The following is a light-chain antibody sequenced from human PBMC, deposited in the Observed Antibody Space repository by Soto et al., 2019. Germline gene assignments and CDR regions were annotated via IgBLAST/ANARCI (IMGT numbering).Light chain of an antibody. V-gene: IGLV2-23*01. Sequence: QSVLTQPASVSGSPGQSITISCTGTSSDVGSYDLVSWYQQPPGKAPKLMIYEDTKRPSGISTRFSGSKSGNAASLTISGLQAEDEADYYCRSYAGSGTFVFGTGTKVTVL. CDR1: SSDVGSYDL. CDR2: EDT. CDR3: RSYAGSGTFV. J-gene: IGLJ1*01.